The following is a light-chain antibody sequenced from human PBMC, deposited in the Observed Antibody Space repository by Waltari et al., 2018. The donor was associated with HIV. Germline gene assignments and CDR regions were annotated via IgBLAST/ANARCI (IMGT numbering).Light chain of an antibody. CDR1: HSITTS. V-gene: IGKV1-39*01. CDR3: QQSYTTVT. Sequence: DIQMTQSPYSLSASVGDRVTIAGRARHSITTSSNCHQHKPRKAPMVLIDDASSLQTGVASRFSSGGARTDFPLTISVLHPDDFATYYCQQSYTTVTFGGGTKVEIK. CDR2: DAS. J-gene: IGKJ4*01.